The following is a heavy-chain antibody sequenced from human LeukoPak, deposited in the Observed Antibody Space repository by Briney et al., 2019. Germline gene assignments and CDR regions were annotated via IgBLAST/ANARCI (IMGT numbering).Heavy chain of an antibody. J-gene: IGHJ4*02. Sequence: PGGSLRLSCAASGFTFDDYTMHWVRQAPGKGLEWVSLISWDGGSTYDADSVKGRFTISRDNSKNSLYLQMNSLRPEDTALYYCAKDSRGYGSSGYFTDWGQGTLVTVSS. V-gene: IGHV3-43*01. D-gene: IGHD3-22*01. CDR1: GFTFDDYT. CDR2: ISWDGGST. CDR3: AKDSRGYGSSGYFTD.